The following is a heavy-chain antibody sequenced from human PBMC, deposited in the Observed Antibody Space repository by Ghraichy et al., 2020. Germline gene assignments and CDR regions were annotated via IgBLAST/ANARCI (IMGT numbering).Heavy chain of an antibody. J-gene: IGHJ6*02. CDR3: TRNSRDLGFDLYYTLNV. CDR1: TVIFSTYS. V-gene: IGHV3-30-3*01. Sequence: GESLNISCAASTVIFSTYSLHWVRQAPGKGLEWVAVISYAGSNQYYADSVKGRFTISRDNSTNTMYLQMNSLSAEDTAMYYCTRNSRDLGFDLYYTLNVWGQGTTVTVS. CDR2: ISYAGSNQ. D-gene: IGHD3-10*01.